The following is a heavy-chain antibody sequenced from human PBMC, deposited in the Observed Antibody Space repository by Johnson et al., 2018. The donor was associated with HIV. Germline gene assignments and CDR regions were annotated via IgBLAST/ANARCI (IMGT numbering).Heavy chain of an antibody. CDR2: ISGSRGRT. J-gene: IGHJ3*02. Sequence: VQLVESGGGVVRPGGSLRLSCPASGFTFDDYCVNWVRQAPGMGLVCVSAISGSRGRTYYADSVKVRFSLSRDNSKNTLYLQINSLRAEDTAVYYCAKDGAKYYYDSSGYRDAFDIWGQGTMVTVSS. CDR3: AKDGAKYYYDSSGYRDAFDI. CDR1: GFTFDDYC. V-gene: IGHV3-23*04. D-gene: IGHD3-22*01.